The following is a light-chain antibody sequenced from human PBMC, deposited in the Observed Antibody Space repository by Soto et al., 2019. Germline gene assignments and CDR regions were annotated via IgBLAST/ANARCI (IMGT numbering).Light chain of an antibody. CDR1: QGISNY. CDR3: QKYNSAPRT. CDR2: AAS. V-gene: IGKV1-27*01. Sequence: DIQMTQSPSSLSASVGDRVTITCRASQGISNYLAWYQQKPGKVPKLLIYAASTLQSGVPSRFIGSGSGTYFTLTISSLQPEYVATYYCQKYNSAPRTFGQGTKVEIK. J-gene: IGKJ1*01.